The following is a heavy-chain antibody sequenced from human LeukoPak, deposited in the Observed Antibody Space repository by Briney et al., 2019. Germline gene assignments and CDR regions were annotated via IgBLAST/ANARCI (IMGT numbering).Heavy chain of an antibody. J-gene: IGHJ4*02. D-gene: IGHD1-26*01. CDR1: GFTFSTYW. V-gene: IGHV3-7*03. Sequence: GGSLRLSCGASGFTFSTYWMSWVRQAPGKGLEWVANTKKDGSEKYYVDSVKGRFTISRDNAKNSLYLQMNSLRAEDTAVYSCATRPASETYYAVFDYWGQGTLVTVSS. CDR3: ATRPASETYYAVFDY. CDR2: TKKDGSEK.